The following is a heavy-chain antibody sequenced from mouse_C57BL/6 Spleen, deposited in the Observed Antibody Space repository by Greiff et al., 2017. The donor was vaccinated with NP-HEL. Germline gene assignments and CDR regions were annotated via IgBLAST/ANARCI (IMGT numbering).Heavy chain of an antibody. CDR3: ARTMVTTDGYAMDY. D-gene: IGHD2-2*01. J-gene: IGHJ4*01. Sequence: QVQLQQPGAELVMPGASVKLSCKASGYTFTSYWMHWVKQRPGQGLEWIGEIDPSDSYTNYNQKFKGKSTLTVDKSSSTAYMQLSSLTSEDSAVYYCARTMVTTDGYAMDYWGQGTSVTVSS. CDR2: IDPSDSYT. V-gene: IGHV1-69*01. CDR1: GYTFTSYW.